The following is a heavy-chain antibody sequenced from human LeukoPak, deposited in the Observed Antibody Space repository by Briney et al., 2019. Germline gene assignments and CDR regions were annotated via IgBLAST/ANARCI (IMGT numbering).Heavy chain of an antibody. CDR2: IYYSGST. CDR3: ARSMVRGVIAY. CDR1: GGSISSSSYY. D-gene: IGHD3-10*01. Sequence: SETLSLTCTASGGSISSSSYYWGWIRQPPGKGLEWIGSIYYSGSTYYNPSLKSRVTISVDTSKNQFSLKLSSVTAADTAVYYCARSMVRGVIAYWGQGTLVTVSS. J-gene: IGHJ4*02. V-gene: IGHV4-39*01.